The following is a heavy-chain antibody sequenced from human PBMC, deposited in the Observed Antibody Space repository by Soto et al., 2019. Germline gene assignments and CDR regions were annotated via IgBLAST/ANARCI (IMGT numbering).Heavy chain of an antibody. D-gene: IGHD3-3*01. CDR2: ISAYDGKT. J-gene: IGHJ5*02. CDR1: GYTFNTYG. V-gene: IGHV1-18*01. CDR3: ARDPHEFWTSYWFGP. Sequence: ASVKVSCKTSGYTFNTYGINWVRQAPGQGLELMGWISAYDGKTTYAEKFQGRVTLTTDASTSTAYMELRSLRSDDTAIYYCARDPHEFWTSYWFGPWGQGTPVTVSS.